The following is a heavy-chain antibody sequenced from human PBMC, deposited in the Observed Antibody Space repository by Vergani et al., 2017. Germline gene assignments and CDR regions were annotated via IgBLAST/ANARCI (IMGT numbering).Heavy chain of an antibody. CDR3: ARSLSITIFGVVTPASYYYYSYMDV. J-gene: IGHJ6*03. D-gene: IGHD3-3*01. CDR2: TYYRSKWYN. CDR1: GDSVSSNSAA. Sequence: QVQLQQSGPGLVKPSQTLSLTCAISGDSVSSNSAAWNWIRQSPSRGLEWLGRTYYRSKWYNDYAVSVKSRITINPDTSKNQFSLQLNSVTPEDTAVYYCARSLSITIFGVVTPASYYYYSYMDVWGKGTTVTVSS. V-gene: IGHV6-1*01.